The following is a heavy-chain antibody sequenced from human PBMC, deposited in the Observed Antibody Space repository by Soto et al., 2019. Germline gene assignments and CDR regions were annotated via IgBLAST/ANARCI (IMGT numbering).Heavy chain of an antibody. D-gene: IGHD3-22*01. Sequence: SETLSFTGTVFGGSIRVVYWSWVWQPRGKGLVLIGYIYYSRTTNDHPSVTSRVTISVDTSKNRCSLKLSSVTAWETAVYYCPRSNSYYDSSGYYHDAFDIWGQRTMVTVS. CDR2: IYYSRTT. V-gene: IGHV4-59*13. CDR1: GGSIRVVY. J-gene: IGHJ3*02. CDR3: PRSNSYYDSSGYYHDAFDI.